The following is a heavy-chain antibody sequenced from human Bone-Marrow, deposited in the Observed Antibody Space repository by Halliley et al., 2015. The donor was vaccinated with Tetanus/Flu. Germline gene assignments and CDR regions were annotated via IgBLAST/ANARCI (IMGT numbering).Heavy chain of an antibody. CDR2: FYYGGGP. D-gene: IGHD2-15*01. J-gene: IGHJ4*02. CDR3: ARPSYCTGGSCYGIDY. Sequence: GGFYYGGGPFYNPPPQSRVTLSVDPSKTNFSLKLASVTAADTAVYYCARPSYCTGGSCYGIDYWGRGTLVTVSS. V-gene: IGHV4-39*01.